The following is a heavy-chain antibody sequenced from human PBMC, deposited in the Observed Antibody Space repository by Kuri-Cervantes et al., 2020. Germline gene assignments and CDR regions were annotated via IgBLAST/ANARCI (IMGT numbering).Heavy chain of an antibody. CDR1: GFTFTSYS. CDR2: INHSGST. J-gene: IGHJ4*02. V-gene: IGHV4-34*08. CDR3: ALGSGWSFDY. D-gene: IGHD6-19*01. Sequence: GSLRLSCAASGFTFTSYSMNWVRQAPGKGLEWIGEINHSGSTNYNPSLKSRVTISVDTSKNQFSLKLSSVTAADTAVYYFALGSGWSFDYWGQGTLVTVSS.